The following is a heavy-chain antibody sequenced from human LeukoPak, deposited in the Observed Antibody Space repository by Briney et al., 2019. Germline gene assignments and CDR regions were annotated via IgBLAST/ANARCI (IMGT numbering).Heavy chain of an antibody. CDR1: GFTFSSYS. Sequence: GGSLRLSCAASGFTFSSYSMNWVRQAPGKGLEWVSSISSSSSYIYYADSVKGRFTISRDNAKNSLYLQMNSPRAEDTAVYYCARDGESITMVHYDMDVWGQGTTVTVSS. J-gene: IGHJ6*02. V-gene: IGHV3-21*01. CDR3: ARDGESITMVHYDMDV. CDR2: ISSSSSYI. D-gene: IGHD3-10*01.